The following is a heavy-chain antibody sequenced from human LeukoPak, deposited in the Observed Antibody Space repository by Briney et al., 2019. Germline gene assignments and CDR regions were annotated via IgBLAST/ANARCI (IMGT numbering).Heavy chain of an antibody. CDR1: GYTFTSYG. CDR3: VRNDGSGSWAAFDI. D-gene: IGHD3-10*01. Sequence: ASVKVSCRASGYTFTSYGISWVRQAPGQGLEWMGWISAYNGNTNYAQKLQGRVTMTTDTSTSTAYMELRSLRSDDTAVYYCVRNDGSGSWAAFDIWGQGTMVTVSS. J-gene: IGHJ3*02. CDR2: ISAYNGNT. V-gene: IGHV1-18*01.